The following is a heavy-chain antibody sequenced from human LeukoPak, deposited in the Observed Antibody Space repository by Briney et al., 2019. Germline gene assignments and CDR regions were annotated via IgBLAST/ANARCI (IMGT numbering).Heavy chain of an antibody. Sequence: GGSLRLSCAASGFTFSSYSMTWVRQAPGKGLEWVSSISSSSSYIYYADSVKGRFTISRDNAKNSLYLQVNSLRAEDTAVYYCARDRSMSGWYIDLWGRGTLVTVSS. CDR3: ARDRSMSGWYIDL. CDR2: ISSSSSYI. D-gene: IGHD2/OR15-2a*01. CDR1: GFTFSSYS. J-gene: IGHJ2*01. V-gene: IGHV3-21*01.